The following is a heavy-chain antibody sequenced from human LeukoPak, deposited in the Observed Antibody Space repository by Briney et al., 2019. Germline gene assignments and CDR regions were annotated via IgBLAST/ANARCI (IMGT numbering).Heavy chain of an antibody. Sequence: ASVKVSCKVSGYTLTELSMHWVRQAPGKGLEWMGGFDPEDGEAIYAQKFQGRVTITRDTSASTAYMELSSLRSEDTAVYYCARDSGWSDFDYWGQGTLVTVSS. CDR3: ARDSGWSDFDY. J-gene: IGHJ4*02. V-gene: IGHV1-24*01. CDR1: GYTLTELS. CDR2: FDPEDGEA. D-gene: IGHD6-19*01.